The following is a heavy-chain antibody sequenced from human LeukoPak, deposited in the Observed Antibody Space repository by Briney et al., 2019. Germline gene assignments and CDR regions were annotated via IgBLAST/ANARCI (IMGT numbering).Heavy chain of an antibody. V-gene: IGHV1-2*02. Sequence: ASVKVSCKASGFXFTGYYIHWVRQAPGQGLEWMGWVKPNSGGTNYAQMFQGRVTMTRDTSLSTAYMELSWLRSDDTAVYYCARDSYGGNWSLGYWGQGTLVTVSS. D-gene: IGHD4-23*01. CDR1: GFXFTGYY. CDR2: VKPNSGGT. CDR3: ARDSYGGNWSLGY. J-gene: IGHJ4*02.